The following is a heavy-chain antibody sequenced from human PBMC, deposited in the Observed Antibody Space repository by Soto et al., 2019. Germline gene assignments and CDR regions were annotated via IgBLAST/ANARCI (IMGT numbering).Heavy chain of an antibody. D-gene: IGHD6-19*01. J-gene: IGHJ4*02. V-gene: IGHV3-30*18. CDR2: ISYDGSNK. CDR1: GFTFSSYG. Sequence: QVQLVESGGGVVQPGRSLRLSCAASGFTFSSYGMHWVRQAPGKGLEWVAVISYDGSNKYYADSVKGRFTISRDNSKNTLYLQMNSLRAEDTAVYYCAEVGAVGGNSPDYWGQGTLVTVSS. CDR3: AEVGAVGGNSPDY.